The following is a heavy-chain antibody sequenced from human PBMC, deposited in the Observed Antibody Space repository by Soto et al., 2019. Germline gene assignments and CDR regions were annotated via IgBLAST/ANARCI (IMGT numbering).Heavy chain of an antibody. Sequence: QVQLQQWGAGLLKPSETLSLTCAVYGVSLNDYSWTWIRQSPVKGLQWIGEIKHNGSTNYNPSLKSRVTISVDTSKNQFSLRLTSVTAADTAVFYCARWSDYGDYYHYGMDVFSQGPRSPSP. J-gene: IGHJ6*02. CDR2: IKHNGST. CDR1: GVSLNDYS. V-gene: IGHV4-34*01. CDR3: ARWSDYGDYYHYGMDV. D-gene: IGHD4-17*01.